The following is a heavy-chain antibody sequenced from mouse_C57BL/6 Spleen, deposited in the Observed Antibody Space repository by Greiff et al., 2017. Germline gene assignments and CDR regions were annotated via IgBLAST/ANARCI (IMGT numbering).Heavy chain of an antibody. V-gene: IGHV1-64*01. J-gene: IGHJ2*01. CDR1: GYTFTSYW. Sequence: QVQLQQPGAELVKPGASVTLSCKASGYTFTSYWMHWVKQRPGQGLEWIGMIHPNSGSTNYNEKFKSKATLTVDKSSSTAYMQLSSLTSADSAVYYCARDTTVVATGYFDDWGQGTTLTVSS. D-gene: IGHD1-1*01. CDR2: IHPNSGST. CDR3: ARDTTVVATGYFDD.